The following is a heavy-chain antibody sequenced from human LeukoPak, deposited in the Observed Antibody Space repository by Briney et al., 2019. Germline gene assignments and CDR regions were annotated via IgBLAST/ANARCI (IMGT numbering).Heavy chain of an antibody. D-gene: IGHD3-9*01. CDR1: GGSFSGYY. Sequence: SETLSLTCAVSGGSFSGYYWSWIRQPPGKGLEWIGEINHSGSTNYNPSLKSRVTISVDTSKNQFSLKLSSVTAADTAVYYCARNAEYYDILTGYSQASNWFDPWGQGTLVTVSS. CDR3: ARNAEYYDILTGYSQASNWFDP. J-gene: IGHJ5*02. CDR2: INHSGST. V-gene: IGHV4-34*01.